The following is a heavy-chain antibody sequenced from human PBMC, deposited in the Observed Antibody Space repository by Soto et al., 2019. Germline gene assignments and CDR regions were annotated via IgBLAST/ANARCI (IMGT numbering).Heavy chain of an antibody. CDR2: VHPSRGTA. CDR3: ARPLIGNTVDL. D-gene: IGHD1-7*01. Sequence: QAQLLQSGAEMKKPGASVKVSCKASGYTFINYFIHWVRQAPGQGLEWIGIVHPSRGTADYAQKSKGRVTLTTDMSTGTVYMDLSNLRSEDTAVYYCARPLIGNTVDLWGQGTTVIVSS. J-gene: IGHJ3*01. V-gene: IGHV1-46*01. CDR1: GYTFINYF.